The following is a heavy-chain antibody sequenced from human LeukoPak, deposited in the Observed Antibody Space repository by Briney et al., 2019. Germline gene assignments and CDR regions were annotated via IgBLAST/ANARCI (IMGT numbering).Heavy chain of an antibody. CDR3: ARQGYYDSIGYFDY. CDR1: GGSISSSSYY. D-gene: IGHD3-22*01. J-gene: IGHJ4*02. CDR2: MYYSGSS. Sequence: SETLSLTCTASGGSISSSSYYWAWIRQPPGKGLQWLGSMYYSGSSYYNPSLKSRVTMSVDTSKNQFSLNLSSVTAADTAVYYCARQGYYDSIGYFDYWGQGILVTVSS. V-gene: IGHV4-39*01.